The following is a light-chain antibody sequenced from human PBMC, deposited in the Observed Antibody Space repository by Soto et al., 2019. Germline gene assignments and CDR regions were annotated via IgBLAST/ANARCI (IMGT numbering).Light chain of an antibody. CDR2: GVS. CDR3: QQYGSSPPLS. CDR1: LSVTSNF. V-gene: IGKV3-20*01. Sequence: ENVLTQSPGILSLSPGERATLSCRASLSVTSNFLAWYQQKPGQAPRLLIYGVSSRATGIPDRFSGSGSGTDFTLTISRLEPEDFAVYHCQQYGSSPPLSFGGGTKVEIK. J-gene: IGKJ4*02.